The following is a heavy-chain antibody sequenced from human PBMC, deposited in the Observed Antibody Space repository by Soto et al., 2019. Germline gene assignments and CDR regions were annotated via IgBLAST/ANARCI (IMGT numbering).Heavy chain of an antibody. Sequence: PGGSLRLSCAASGFTFSSYAMSWVRQAPGKGLEWVSAISGSGGSTYYADSVKGRFTISRDNSKNTLYLQMNSLRAEDTAVYYCAKDLEGEYSSGWYPLYFQHWGQGTLVTVSS. CDR1: GFTFSSYA. CDR2: ISGSGGST. J-gene: IGHJ1*01. CDR3: AKDLEGEYSSGWYPLYFQH. D-gene: IGHD6-19*01. V-gene: IGHV3-23*01.